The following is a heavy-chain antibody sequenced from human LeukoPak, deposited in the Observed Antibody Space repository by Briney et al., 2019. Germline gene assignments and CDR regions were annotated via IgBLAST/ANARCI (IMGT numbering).Heavy chain of an antibody. D-gene: IGHD2-15*01. Sequence: PSETLSLTCTVSGGSISSFYWSWIRQPPGKGLEWIGYIYNSESTNYNPSLESGVTISVDTSKNQFSLMLTSVTASDTAVYYCARHCSGGSCPLSFDAFDIWGQGTMVTVSS. V-gene: IGHV4-59*08. CDR3: ARHCSGGSCPLSFDAFDI. CDR2: IYNSEST. J-gene: IGHJ3*02. CDR1: GGSISSFY.